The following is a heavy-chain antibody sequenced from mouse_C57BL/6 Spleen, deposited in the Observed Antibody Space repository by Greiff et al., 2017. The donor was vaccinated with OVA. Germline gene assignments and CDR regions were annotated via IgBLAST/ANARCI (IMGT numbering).Heavy chain of an antibody. Sequence: EVKLMESGPELVKPGASVKISCKASGYTFTDYYMNWVKQSHGKSLEWIGDINPNNGGTSYNQKFKGKATLTVDKSSSTAYMELRSLTSEDSAVYYCAGDYDETYWGQGTLVTVSA. D-gene: IGHD2-4*01. CDR3: AGDYDETY. CDR1: GYTFTDYY. CDR2: INPNNGGT. V-gene: IGHV1-26*01. J-gene: IGHJ3*01.